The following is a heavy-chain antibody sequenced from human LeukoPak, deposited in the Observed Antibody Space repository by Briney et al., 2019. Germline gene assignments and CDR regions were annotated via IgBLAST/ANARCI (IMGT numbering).Heavy chain of an antibody. D-gene: IGHD3-16*01. V-gene: IGHV1-24*01. CDR3: ATQGHDYVWGPTTYVGFDP. J-gene: IGHJ5*02. Sequence: ASVKVSCKVSGYTLTELSMHWVRQAPGKGLEWMRGFDPEDGETIYAQKFQGRVIMTEDTSTDTAYMELSSLRSEDTAVYYCATQGHDYVWGPTTYVGFDPWGQGTLVTVSS. CDR1: GYTLTELS. CDR2: FDPEDGET.